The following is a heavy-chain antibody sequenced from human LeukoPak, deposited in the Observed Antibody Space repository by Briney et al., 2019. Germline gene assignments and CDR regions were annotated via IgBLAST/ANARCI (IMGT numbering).Heavy chain of an antibody. J-gene: IGHJ4*02. Sequence: QPGRPLRLSCAASGFTFSSYAMHWVRQAPGKGLEWVAVISYDGSNKYYADSVKGRFTISRDNSKNTLYLQMNSLRAEDTAVYYCARDPSTYYYDSSGYLGGYYFDYWGQGTLVTVSS. CDR1: GFTFSSYA. D-gene: IGHD3-22*01. CDR3: ARDPSTYYYDSSGYLGGYYFDY. CDR2: ISYDGSNK. V-gene: IGHV3-30-3*01.